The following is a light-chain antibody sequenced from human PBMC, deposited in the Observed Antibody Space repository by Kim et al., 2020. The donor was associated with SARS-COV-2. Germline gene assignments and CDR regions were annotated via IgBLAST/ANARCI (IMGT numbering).Light chain of an antibody. J-gene: IGLJ1*01. CDR2: GKN. CDR3: NSRDSSGSYV. CDR1: SLRSYY. V-gene: IGLV3-19*01. Sequence: VGLGQTVRITCQGDSLRSYYASWYQQKPGQAPVLVIYGKNNRPSGIPDRFSGSSSGNTASLTITGAQAEDEADYYCNSRDSSGSYVFGTGTKVTVL.